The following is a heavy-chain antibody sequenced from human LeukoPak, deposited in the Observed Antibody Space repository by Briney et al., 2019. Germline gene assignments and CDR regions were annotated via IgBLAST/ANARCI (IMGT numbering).Heavy chain of an antibody. CDR3: ARDGEQWLVDLFDY. CDR2: IKQDGSEK. Sequence: GGSLRLSCAASGFTFSSYWMSWVRQAPGKGLEWVANIKQDGSEKYYVDSVKGRFTISRDNAKNSLYLQMNSLRAEDTAVYYCARDGEQWLVDLFDYWGRGTLVTVSS. V-gene: IGHV3-7*01. CDR1: GFTFSSYW. J-gene: IGHJ4*02. D-gene: IGHD6-19*01.